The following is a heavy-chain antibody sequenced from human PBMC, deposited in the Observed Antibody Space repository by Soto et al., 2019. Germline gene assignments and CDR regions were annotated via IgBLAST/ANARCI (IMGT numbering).Heavy chain of an antibody. CDR3: AITLAARLHYYFFGY. V-gene: IGHV1-69*01. CDR1: GGTFNTYG. CDR2: IVPFFGLS. Sequence: QVQLVQSGAEVIKPGSSVKVSCKASGGTFNTYGISWVRQAPGQGLEWMGGIVPFFGLSNNAQKFQGRVTISADESTNTAYMELSSLRSDDTAVYYCAITLAARLHYYFFGYWGQGTLVTVST. J-gene: IGHJ4*02. D-gene: IGHD6-6*01.